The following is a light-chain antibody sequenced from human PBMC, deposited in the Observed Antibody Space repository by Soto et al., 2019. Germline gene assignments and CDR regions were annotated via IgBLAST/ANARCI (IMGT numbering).Light chain of an antibody. V-gene: IGKV1-5*01. Sequence: DIQMTQSPSTLSASVGDRVTITCRASQSISSWLAWYQQKPGIAPKLLIYGASTLESGVPSRFSGSGSGTEFTLTISSLQPDDLATYYCQHYNGYSRTFGQGTKVEIK. CDR2: GAS. CDR1: QSISSW. CDR3: QHYNGYSRT. J-gene: IGKJ1*01.